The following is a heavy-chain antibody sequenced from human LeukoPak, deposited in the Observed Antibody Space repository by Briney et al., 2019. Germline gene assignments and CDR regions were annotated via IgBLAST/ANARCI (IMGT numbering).Heavy chain of an antibody. Sequence: GASVKVSCKASDSTFTSYDINWVRQATGQGLEWMGWMNPNSGNTGYAQKFQGRVTMTRNTPISTAYMELSSLRSEDTAVYYCARDRASPYYYYGMDVWGQGTTVTVSS. V-gene: IGHV1-8*01. J-gene: IGHJ6*02. CDR2: MNPNSGNT. CDR1: DSTFTSYD. D-gene: IGHD3-16*01. CDR3: ARDRASPYYYYGMDV.